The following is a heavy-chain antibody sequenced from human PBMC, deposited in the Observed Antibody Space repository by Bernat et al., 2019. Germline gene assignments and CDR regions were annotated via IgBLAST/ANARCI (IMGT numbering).Heavy chain of an antibody. J-gene: IGHJ3*02. Sequence: QVQLQESGPGLVKPSETLSLTCTVTGGSISSYYWSWIRQPPGKGLEWIGYIYYSGSTNYNPSLKSRGTKSVDTSKNPVSLKLGSVTAADPAVDYCARHGYDYIWGRYRYTGVAAFDIWGPGTMVTVSS. CDR2: IYYSGST. D-gene: IGHD3-16*02. CDR3: ARHGYDYIWGRYRYTGVAAFDI. CDR1: GGSISSYY. V-gene: IGHV4-59*08.